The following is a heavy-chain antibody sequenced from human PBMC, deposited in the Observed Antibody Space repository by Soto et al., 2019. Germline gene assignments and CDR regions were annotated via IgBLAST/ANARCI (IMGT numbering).Heavy chain of an antibody. CDR1: GFTVSSNY. D-gene: IGHD2-2*01. V-gene: IGHV3-53*01. Sequence: PGWSLRLSCAASGFTVSSNYMSWVRQAPGKGLEWVSVIYSGGSTYYADSVKGRFTISRDNSKNTLYLQMNSLRAEDTAVYYCARVSTTYYYYYGMDVWGQGTTVTVSS. CDR3: ARVSTTYYYYYGMDV. CDR2: IYSGGST. J-gene: IGHJ6*02.